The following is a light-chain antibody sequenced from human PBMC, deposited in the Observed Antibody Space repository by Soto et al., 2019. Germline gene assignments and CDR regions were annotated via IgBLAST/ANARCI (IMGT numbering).Light chain of an antibody. CDR1: QSISSW. J-gene: IGKJ4*01. CDR3: QQYNSYLT. V-gene: IGKV1-5*01. Sequence: DIQMTQSPSTLSASVGDRVTITCRASQSISSWLAWYQQKPGKAPKLLIYDASSLESGVPSRFSGSGSGTEFSLPISSLQPDDFATYYCQQYNSYLTFVGGTKVEIK. CDR2: DAS.